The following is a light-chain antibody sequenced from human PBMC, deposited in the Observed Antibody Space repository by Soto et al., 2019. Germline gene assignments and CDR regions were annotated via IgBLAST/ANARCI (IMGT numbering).Light chain of an antibody. J-gene: IGKJ2*01. CDR2: GAS. CDR3: QEYTNWPPYT. Sequence: EIAMTQSPATLSVSPGERATLSCRASQSVSTNLAWYQQKPGQSPRLLIYGASTRATGIPARFSGSGSETELTLTISSLQSEYFAVYYCQEYTNWPPYTFGQGTNLEIK. CDR1: QSVSTN. V-gene: IGKV3-15*01.